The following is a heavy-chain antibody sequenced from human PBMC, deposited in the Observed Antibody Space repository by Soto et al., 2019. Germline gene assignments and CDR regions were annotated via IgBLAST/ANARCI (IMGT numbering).Heavy chain of an antibody. D-gene: IGHD3-16*02. J-gene: IGHJ3*02. V-gene: IGHV3-23*01. CDR2: ISGSGGST. CDR3: AKDSDYIWGSYQPDAFDI. CDR1: GFTFSSYA. Sequence: EVQLLESGGGLVQPGGSLRLSCAASGFTFSSYAMSWVRQAPGKGLEWVSAISGSGGSTYYADSVKGRFTISRDNSKNTLYLQMNSLRGEDTAVYYCAKDSDYIWGSYQPDAFDIWGQGKMVTVSS.